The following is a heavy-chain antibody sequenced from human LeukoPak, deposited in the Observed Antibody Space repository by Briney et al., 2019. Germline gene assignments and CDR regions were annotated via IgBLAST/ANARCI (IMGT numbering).Heavy chain of an antibody. J-gene: IGHJ6*02. Sequence: GGSLRLSCAASGFTFSSYAMSWVRQAPGKGLEWVSAISSSSTFIYYADSVKGRFTVSRDNAKNSLYLQMNSLRAEDTAVYYCARDASTSGWYTSNNGDYYGMDVWGQGTTVIVSS. D-gene: IGHD6-19*01. V-gene: IGHV3-21*06. CDR1: GFTFSSYA. CDR3: ARDASTSGWYTSNNGDYYGMDV. CDR2: ISSSSTFI.